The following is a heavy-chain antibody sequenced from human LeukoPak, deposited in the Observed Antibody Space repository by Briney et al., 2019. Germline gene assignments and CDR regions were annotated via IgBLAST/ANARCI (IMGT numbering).Heavy chain of an antibody. Sequence: GGSLRLSCAASGFTFSSYAMSWVRQAPGKGLEWVSAISGSGGSTYYADSVKGRFTISRDNSKNTLYLQMNSLRAEDTAVYYCAKEGSYSGSQRTYFQHWGQGTLVTVSS. V-gene: IGHV3-23*01. CDR1: GFTFSSYA. D-gene: IGHD1-26*01. CDR3: AKEGSYSGSQRTYFQH. CDR2: ISGSGGST. J-gene: IGHJ1*01.